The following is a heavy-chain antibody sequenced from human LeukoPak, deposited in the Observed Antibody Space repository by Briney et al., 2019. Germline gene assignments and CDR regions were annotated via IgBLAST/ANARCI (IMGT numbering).Heavy chain of an antibody. CDR2: ISAYNGNT. V-gene: IGHV1-18*01. J-gene: IGHJ3*02. Sequence: ASVKVSCKASGCTFTSYGISWVRQAPGQGLEWMGWISAYNGNTNYAQKLQGRVTMTTDTSTSTAYMELRSLRSDDTAVYYCARWPENYDATDAFDIWGQGTMVTVSS. D-gene: IGHD4/OR15-4a*01. CDR1: GCTFTSYG. CDR3: ARWPENYDATDAFDI.